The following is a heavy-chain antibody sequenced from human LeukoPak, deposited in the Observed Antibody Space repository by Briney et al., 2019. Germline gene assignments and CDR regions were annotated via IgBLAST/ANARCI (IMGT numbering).Heavy chain of an antibody. Sequence: SETLSLTCTVSGGSINSYYWSWIRQPPGKGLEWIGYIYYSGSTNYNPSLKSRVTISVDTSKNQFSLKLSSVTAADTAVYYCARGGLISLANTPLGAFDIWGQGTMVSVSS. V-gene: IGHV4-59*01. CDR3: ARGGLISLANTPLGAFDI. D-gene: IGHD3/OR15-3a*01. CDR2: IYYSGST. CDR1: GGSINSYY. J-gene: IGHJ3*02.